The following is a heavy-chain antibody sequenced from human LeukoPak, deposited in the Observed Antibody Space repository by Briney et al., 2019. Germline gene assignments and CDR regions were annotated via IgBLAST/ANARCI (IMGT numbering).Heavy chain of an antibody. CDR3: ARGRDGYNWIDY. Sequence: GGSLRLSCAASGFTFSSCGMHWVRQAPGKGLEWVAVIWYDGTNKYYADSVKGRFTISRDNSKNTLYLQMNSLRAEDTAVYYCARGRDGYNWIDYWGQGTLVTVSS. CDR2: IWYDGTNK. V-gene: IGHV3-33*01. J-gene: IGHJ4*02. CDR1: GFTFSSCG. D-gene: IGHD5-24*01.